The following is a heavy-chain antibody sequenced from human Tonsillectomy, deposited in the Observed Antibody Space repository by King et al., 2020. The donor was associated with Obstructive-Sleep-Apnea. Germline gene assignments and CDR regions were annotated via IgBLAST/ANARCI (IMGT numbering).Heavy chain of an antibody. CDR1: GYTFTSYY. V-gene: IGHV1-46*01. J-gene: IGHJ4*02. D-gene: IGHD1-26*01. CDR2: INPSGGST. CDR3: ARDGGGAKVDY. Sequence: VQLVESGAEVKKPGASVKVSCKASGYTFTSYYMHWVRQAPGQGLEWMGIINPSGGSTSYAQKCQGRVTMTRDTSTSTVYMELSSLRSEDTAVYYCARDGGGAKVDYWGQGTLVTVSS.